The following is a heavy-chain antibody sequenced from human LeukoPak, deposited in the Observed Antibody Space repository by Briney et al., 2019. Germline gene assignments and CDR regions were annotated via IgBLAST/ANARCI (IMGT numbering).Heavy chain of an antibody. Sequence: GESLKISCKGSGYFFTSYWIGWVRQMPGKGLEWMGIIYPGDSDTRYSPSFQGQVTISADKSITTAYLQWSSLKASGTAMYYCARQGGSYYSSFDYWGQGTLVTVSS. CDR3: ARQGGSYYSSFDY. J-gene: IGHJ4*02. V-gene: IGHV5-51*01. D-gene: IGHD1-26*01. CDR2: IYPGDSDT. CDR1: GYFFTSYW.